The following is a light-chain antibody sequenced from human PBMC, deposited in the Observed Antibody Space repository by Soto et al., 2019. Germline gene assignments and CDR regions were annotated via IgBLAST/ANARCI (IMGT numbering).Light chain of an antibody. CDR2: GAS. Sequence: EIVFTQSPCTLSVSPLERSTLSCRASQSVSSSYLAWYQQEPGQAPRLLIYGASSRATGIPDRFSGSGSGTDFTLTISRLEPEDFAVYYCQQYGSSPVTFGQGTKVDIK. CDR3: QQYGSSPVT. V-gene: IGKV3-20*01. J-gene: IGKJ1*01. CDR1: QSVSSSY.